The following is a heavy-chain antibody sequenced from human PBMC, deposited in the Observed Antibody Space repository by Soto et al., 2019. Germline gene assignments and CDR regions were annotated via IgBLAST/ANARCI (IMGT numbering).Heavy chain of an antibody. Sequence: GGSLRLYCAASGFTFSSYSMNWVRQAPGKGLEWVSSISSSSSYIYYADSVKDRFTISRDNAKNSLYLQMNSLRAEDTAVYYCARGSTVTTWEEYYYGMDVWGQGTTVTVSS. D-gene: IGHD4-4*01. J-gene: IGHJ6*02. CDR1: GFTFSSYS. CDR3: ARGSTVTTWEEYYYGMDV. CDR2: ISSSSSYI. V-gene: IGHV3-21*01.